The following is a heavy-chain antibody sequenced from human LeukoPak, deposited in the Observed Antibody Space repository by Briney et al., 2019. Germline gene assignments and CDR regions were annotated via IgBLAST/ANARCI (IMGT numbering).Heavy chain of an antibody. CDR3: ARGEDYGSGTVHFDY. V-gene: IGHV4-4*02. CDR1: GGSISSSNW. CDR2: IYHGGST. J-gene: IGHJ4*02. D-gene: IGHD3-10*01. Sequence: SETLSLTCTVSGGSISSSNWWTWVRQPPGKGLEWIGEIYHGGSTTYSPSLKSRVTMSVDRSKNQFSLKLSSVTAADTAVYYCARGEDYGSGTVHFDYWGQGTLVTVSS.